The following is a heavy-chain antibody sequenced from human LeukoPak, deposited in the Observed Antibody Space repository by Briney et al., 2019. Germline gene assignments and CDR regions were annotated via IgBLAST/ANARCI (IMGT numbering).Heavy chain of an antibody. CDR3: ARHASSSTIDY. CDR2: IYYSGDT. J-gene: IGHJ4*02. Sequence: SETLSLTCTVSGGSISRSSYSWGWIRQSPGKGLEWIGTIYYSGDTYYNPSLKSRVTIFVDTSKNQISLKLSSVTATDTAVYYCARHASSSTIDYWGQGTLVTVSS. V-gene: IGHV4-39*01. CDR1: GGSISRSSYS. D-gene: IGHD6-13*01.